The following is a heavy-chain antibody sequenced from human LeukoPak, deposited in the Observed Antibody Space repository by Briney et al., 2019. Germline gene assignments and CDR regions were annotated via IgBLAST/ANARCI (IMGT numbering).Heavy chain of an antibody. D-gene: IGHD4-17*01. CDR1: GYTFTNYG. CDR2: INTNTGNP. V-gene: IGHV7-4-1*01. Sequence: ASVKVSCKASGYTFTNYGVNWVRQAPGQGLEWMGWINTNTGNPTYAQGFTGRFVFSLDTSVSTAYLQIGSLKAEDTAVYYCARGETTVTIVHWGQGTLVTVSS. CDR3: ARGETTVTIVH. J-gene: IGHJ4*02.